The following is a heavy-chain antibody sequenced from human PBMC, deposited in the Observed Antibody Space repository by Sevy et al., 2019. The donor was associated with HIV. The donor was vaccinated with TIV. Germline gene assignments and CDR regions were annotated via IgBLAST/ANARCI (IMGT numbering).Heavy chain of an antibody. Sequence: GGSLILSCAASGFSFSVYWMSWVRQAPGKGLEWVATLKQDGSEKYYVDSVKGRFTISRDNAKNSLYLQMNSLRAEDTAMYYCAKDLYYDNSLFDYWGQGILVTVSS. V-gene: IGHV3-7*03. CDR1: GFSFSVYW. J-gene: IGHJ4*02. D-gene: IGHD3-22*01. CDR2: LKQDGSEK. CDR3: AKDLYYDNSLFDY.